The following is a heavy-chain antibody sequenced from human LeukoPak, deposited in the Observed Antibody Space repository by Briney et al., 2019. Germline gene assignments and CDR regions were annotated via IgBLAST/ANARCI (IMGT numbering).Heavy chain of an antibody. Sequence: GGSLRLSCAASGFTFSAYTMNWVRQAPGQGLEWVSSITSNGYYIYYADSVKGRFTISRDNAKNSLYLQMNSLRAEDTAMYYCARDGSGWSYFDYWGQGTLVTVSS. CDR2: ITSNGYYI. V-gene: IGHV3-21*01. CDR3: ARDGSGWSYFDY. J-gene: IGHJ4*02. CDR1: GFTFSAYT. D-gene: IGHD6-19*01.